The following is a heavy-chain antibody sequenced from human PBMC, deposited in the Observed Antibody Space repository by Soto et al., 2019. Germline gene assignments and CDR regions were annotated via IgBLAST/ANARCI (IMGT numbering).Heavy chain of an antibody. V-gene: IGHV3-23*01. CDR1: GFTFNAYS. CDR2: ISTTGGST. Sequence: DVQLLESGGSLVQPGGSLRLSCAASGFTFNAYSLSWVRQAPGKGLQGFSAISTTGGSTYYADSVKGRFTISRDNSQNTLSLQMNSLRAEDTAVYYCARPDGATYNFRYWGQGTLVTVSS. J-gene: IGHJ4*02. D-gene: IGHD1-1*01. CDR3: ARPDGATYNFRY.